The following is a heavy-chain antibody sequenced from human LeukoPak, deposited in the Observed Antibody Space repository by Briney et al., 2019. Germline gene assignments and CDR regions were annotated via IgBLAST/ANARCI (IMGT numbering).Heavy chain of an antibody. J-gene: IGHJ6*03. CDR3: AKDFSSASYTYYYCYMDV. CDR1: GGSFTIYS. Sequence: SETLSLTCAVYGGSFTIYSWTWIRQPPGKSLEWVGEISPSGNTQYNPSLKSRVTISLDTSKNQFSLKVSSVTAADTAIYYCAKDFSSASYTYYYCYMDVWGKGTTVTISS. D-gene: IGHD6-25*01. V-gene: IGHV4-34*01. CDR2: ISPSGNT.